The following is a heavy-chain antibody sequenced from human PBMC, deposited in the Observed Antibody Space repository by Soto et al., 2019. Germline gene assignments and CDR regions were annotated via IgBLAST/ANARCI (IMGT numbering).Heavy chain of an antibody. V-gene: IGHV1-8*01. J-gene: IGHJ4*02. CDR1: GYTFTSYV. CDR3: AIGQNLYGNYDY. D-gene: IGHD4-17*01. CDR2: MNPNSGNT. Sequence: QVPLVQSGAEVKKPGASVKVSCKAPGYTFTSYVLNWVRQATGQGHEWMGWMNPNSGNTDYAQKFQGRATMTRDTSIGTDYMDLSSLRSEDTAVYYCAIGQNLYGNYDYWGQGTLVTVSA.